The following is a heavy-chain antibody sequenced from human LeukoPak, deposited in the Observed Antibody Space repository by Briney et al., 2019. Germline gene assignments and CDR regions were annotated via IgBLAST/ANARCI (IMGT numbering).Heavy chain of an antibody. CDR2: IYYSGST. J-gene: IGHJ5*02. CDR3: LSGHDNAFDP. V-gene: IGHV4-39*01. CDR1: GASLSVSGRN. D-gene: IGHD3-9*01. Sequence: NPSETLSLTCTVSGASLSVSGRNWGWVRQPPGKGLEWIASIYYSGSTYYSPSLESRVTMSVDTSKNQFSLKLSSLTATDTAVYYRLSGHDNAFDPWGQGTLVTVSP.